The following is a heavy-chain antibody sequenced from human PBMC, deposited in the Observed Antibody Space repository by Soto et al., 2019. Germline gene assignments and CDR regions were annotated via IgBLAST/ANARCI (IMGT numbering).Heavy chain of an antibody. V-gene: IGHV1-46*01. CDR1: GYTFTSYY. J-gene: IGHJ3*02. D-gene: IGHD2-15*01. CDR2: INPSGGST. Sequence: ASVKVSCKASGYTFTSYYMNWVRQAPGQGLEWMGIINPSGGSTSYAQKFQGRVTMTRDTSTSKVYMELSSLRSEVTAVYYCAREPHRYCSGGSCFGDAFDIWGQGTMVTVSS. CDR3: AREPHRYCSGGSCFGDAFDI.